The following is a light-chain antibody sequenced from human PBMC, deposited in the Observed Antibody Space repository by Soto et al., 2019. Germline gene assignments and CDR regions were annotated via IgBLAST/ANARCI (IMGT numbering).Light chain of an antibody. J-gene: IGKJ1*01. CDR3: RHHARYPGA. CDR1: QSISSW. V-gene: IGKV1-5*01. CDR2: DAS. Sequence: DTQMAHNRSNVRRVVGESRSMSSRSNQSISSWLAWYQQKPGKAPQLLISDASNLESGVPSRFSGSGSGTETTLTIGSLQPDDLATHSCRHHARYPGAFGQGTKVDIK.